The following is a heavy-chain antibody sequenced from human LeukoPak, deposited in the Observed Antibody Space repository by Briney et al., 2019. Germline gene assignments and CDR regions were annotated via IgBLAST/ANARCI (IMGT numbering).Heavy chain of an antibody. V-gene: IGHV4-34*01. CDR1: GGSFSGYY. Sequence: PSETLSLTCAVYGGSFSGYYWSWIRQSPGKGLEWIGEINHSGSTKYNPSLKSRVTISVDTSKNQFSLKLNSVTAADTAVYYCARGTTTGTNRILDYWGQGTLVTVSS. D-gene: IGHD1-1*01. J-gene: IGHJ4*02. CDR3: ARGTTTGTNRILDY. CDR2: INHSGST.